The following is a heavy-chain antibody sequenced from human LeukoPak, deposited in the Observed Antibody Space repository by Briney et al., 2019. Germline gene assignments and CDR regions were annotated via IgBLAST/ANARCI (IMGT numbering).Heavy chain of an antibody. D-gene: IGHD7-27*01. CDR2: MNPNNGNT. CDR3: TRNWGEFDP. CDR1: GYTFTNYD. Sequence: ASVKVSCKASGYTFTNYDINWVRQAPGQGLEWMGWMNPNNGNTGYAQKFQGRVSMTRNISISTAYMELSSLTSDDTAMYYCTRNWGEFDPWGQGTLVTVSS. V-gene: IGHV1-8*01. J-gene: IGHJ5*02.